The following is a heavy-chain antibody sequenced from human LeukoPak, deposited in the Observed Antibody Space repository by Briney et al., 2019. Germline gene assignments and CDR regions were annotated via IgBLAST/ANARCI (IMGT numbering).Heavy chain of an antibody. D-gene: IGHD5-18*01. Sequence: SETLSLTCTVSGYSISSGYYWGWIRQPPGKGLEWIGEINHSGSTNYNPSLKSRVTISVDTSKNQFSLKLSSVTAADTAVYYCARGSYSLFDYWGQGTLVTVSS. CDR2: INHSGST. CDR1: GYSISSGYY. V-gene: IGHV4-38-2*02. J-gene: IGHJ4*02. CDR3: ARGSYSLFDY.